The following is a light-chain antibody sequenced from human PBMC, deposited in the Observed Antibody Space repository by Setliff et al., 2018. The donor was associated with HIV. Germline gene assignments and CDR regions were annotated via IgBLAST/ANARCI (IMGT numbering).Light chain of an antibody. CDR1: SSDVGGYNY. Sequence: QSALAQPASVSGSPGQSITISCTGTSSDVGGYNYVSWYQQHPGKAPKLMIYDVNNRPSGVPDRFSGSKSGNTASLTISRLQAEDEADYYCSSYTSTNTWVFGTGTKV. J-gene: IGLJ1*01. CDR3: SSYTSTNTWV. CDR2: DVN. V-gene: IGLV2-14*01.